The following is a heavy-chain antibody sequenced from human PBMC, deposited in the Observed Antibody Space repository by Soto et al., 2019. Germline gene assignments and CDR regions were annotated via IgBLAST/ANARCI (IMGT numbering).Heavy chain of an antibody. J-gene: IGHJ4*02. CDR3: ARGHTIVGVVSYFDY. CDR1: GGSFSGYY. V-gene: IGHV4-34*01. Sequence: SETLSLTCAVYGGSFSGYYWSWIRQPPGKGLEWIGEINHSGSTNYNPSLKSRVTISVDTSKNQFSLKLSSVTAADTAVYYCARGHTIVGVVSYFDYWGQGTLVTVSS. D-gene: IGHD3-3*01. CDR2: INHSGST.